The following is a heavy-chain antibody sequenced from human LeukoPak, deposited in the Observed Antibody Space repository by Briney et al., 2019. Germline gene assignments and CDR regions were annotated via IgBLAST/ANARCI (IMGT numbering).Heavy chain of an antibody. CDR3: ARETTLTGYSSGLGFNY. CDR1: GGSISSYY. V-gene: IGHV4-59*01. D-gene: IGHD6-19*01. Sequence: SETLSLTCTVSGGSISSYYWSWIRQPPGKGLEWIGYIYYSGSANYNPSLKSRVTMSVDSSKNQFSLKLTSVTAADTAVYYCARETTLTGYSSGLGFNYWGQGTLVTVSS. CDR2: IYYSGSA. J-gene: IGHJ4*02.